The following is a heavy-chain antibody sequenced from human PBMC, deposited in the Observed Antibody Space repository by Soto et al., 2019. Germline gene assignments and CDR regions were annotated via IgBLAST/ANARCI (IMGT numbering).Heavy chain of an antibody. D-gene: IGHD5-12*01. J-gene: IGHJ2*01. CDR3: ARGNHRWLQLWYFDL. CDR1: GGNFRNYP. Sequence: QVQLVQSRAEVKKPGSSVKVSCKASGGNFRNYPISWVRQAPVQGLEWMGGIITIVGKVNYAQKFQGRVTITADESTSTAYMELSSLSSEDTAVYYCARGNHRWLQLWYFDLWGRGTLVTVSS. CDR2: IITIVGKV. V-gene: IGHV1-69*12.